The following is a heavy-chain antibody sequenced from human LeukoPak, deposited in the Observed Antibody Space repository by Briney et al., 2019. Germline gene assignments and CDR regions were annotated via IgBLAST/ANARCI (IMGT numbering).Heavy chain of an antibody. D-gene: IGHD1-20*01. V-gene: IGHV4-4*02. CDR1: GASISSSYW. J-gene: IGHJ4*02. Sequence: PSETLSLTCAVSGASISSSYWWSWVRQAPGKGLEWIGEVYHSGTTTYNPSLKSRVTVSVDKSENQFSLKVSSVTAADTAMYYCARRITGTLAPFDSWGQGTLVTVSS. CDR2: VYHSGTT. CDR3: ARRITGTLAPFDS.